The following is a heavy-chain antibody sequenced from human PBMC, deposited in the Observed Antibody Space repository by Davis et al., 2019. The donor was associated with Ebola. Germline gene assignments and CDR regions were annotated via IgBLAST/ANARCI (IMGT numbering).Heavy chain of an antibody. CDR1: GYTFTNYG. D-gene: IGHD6-19*01. V-gene: IGHV1-18*04. CDR2: INPHNGNT. CDR3: ASSIAVAGNYYYYGMDV. Sequence: AASVKVSCKASGYTFTNYGITWVRQAPGQGLEWMGWINPHNGNTNYAQNVQGRVTMTTDTSTSTAYMELRSLRSEDTAVYYCASSIAVAGNYYYYGMDVWGQGTTVTVSS. J-gene: IGHJ6*02.